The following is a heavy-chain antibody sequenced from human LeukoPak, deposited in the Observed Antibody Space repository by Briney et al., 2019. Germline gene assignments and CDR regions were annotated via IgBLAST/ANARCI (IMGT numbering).Heavy chain of an antibody. D-gene: IGHD2-2*01. V-gene: IGHV3-23*01. J-gene: IGHJ4*02. CDR1: GFTFSSYA. CDR3: AKDLFSLIVVPAYYSDY. Sequence: PGGSLRLSCAASGFTFSSYAMSWVRQAPGKGLEWVSAISGSGGSTYYADSVKGRFTISRDNSKNTLYLQMNSLRAEDTAVYYCAKDLFSLIVVPAYYSDYWGQGTLVTVSS. CDR2: ISGSGGST.